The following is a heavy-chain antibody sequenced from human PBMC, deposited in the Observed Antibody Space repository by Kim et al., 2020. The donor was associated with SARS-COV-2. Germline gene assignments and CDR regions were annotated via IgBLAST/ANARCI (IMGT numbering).Heavy chain of an antibody. CDR1: GGSISSYY. CDR3: ARQLSKWGLPRDYYDSSEYWYFDL. V-gene: IGHV4-59*08. J-gene: IGHJ2*01. D-gene: IGHD3-22*01. Sequence: SETLSLTCTVSGGSISSYYWSWIRQPPGKGLEWIGYIYYSGSTNYNPSLKSRVTISVDTSKNQFSLKLSSVTAADTAVYYCARQLSKWGLPRDYYDSSEYWYFDLWGRGTLVTVSS. CDR2: IYYSGST.